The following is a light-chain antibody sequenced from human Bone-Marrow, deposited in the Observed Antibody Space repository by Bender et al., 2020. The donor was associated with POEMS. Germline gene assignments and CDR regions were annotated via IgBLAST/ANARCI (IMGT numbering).Light chain of an antibody. Sequence: QSVLTQPPSASGTPGQRVTISCSGSSSNIGSNFVYWYQQLPGTAPKVLIYQNNRRPSGVPDRFSGSKSGTSASLAISGLRTEDEADYYCAAWDDSLSGSWVFGGGTKVTVL. CDR2: QNN. V-gene: IGLV1-47*01. J-gene: IGLJ3*02. CDR3: AAWDDSLSGSWV. CDR1: SSNIGSNF.